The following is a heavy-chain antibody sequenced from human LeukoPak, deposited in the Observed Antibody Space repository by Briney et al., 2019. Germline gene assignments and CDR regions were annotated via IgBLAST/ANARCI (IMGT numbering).Heavy chain of an antibody. Sequence: ASVKVSCKASGGTFSSYAISWVRQAPGQGLEWMGGIIPIFGTANYAQEFQGRVTITTDESTSTAYMELSSLRSEDTAVYYCARGRSRLWFGELLGPFVNWGQGTLVTVSS. J-gene: IGHJ4*02. CDR2: IIPIFGTA. CDR3: ARGRSRLWFGELLGPFVN. V-gene: IGHV1-69*05. CDR1: GGTFSSYA. D-gene: IGHD3-10*01.